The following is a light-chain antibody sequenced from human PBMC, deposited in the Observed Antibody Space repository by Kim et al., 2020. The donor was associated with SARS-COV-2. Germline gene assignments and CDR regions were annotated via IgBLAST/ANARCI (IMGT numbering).Light chain of an antibody. Sequence: EIVLTQSPATLSLSPGERATLSCRASQSISSYLAWYQQKPGQAPRLLIYDASNRATGIPPRFSGSGSGTDFTLTISSLEPEDFAVYYWHQRSNWPPITFGQGTRLEIK. CDR1: QSISSY. CDR3: HQRSNWPPIT. V-gene: IGKV3-11*01. J-gene: IGKJ5*01. CDR2: DAS.